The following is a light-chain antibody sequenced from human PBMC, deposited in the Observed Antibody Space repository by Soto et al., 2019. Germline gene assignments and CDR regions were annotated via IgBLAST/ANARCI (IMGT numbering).Light chain of an antibody. CDR3: VQHNSYPWT. CDR2: SAA. Sequence: DIQMTQSPSSLSASVGDRVTITCRASQGIRNDLAWYQQKPGTDPQRLIYSAASLQSGVPSRFSGSGSGTEFTLTISSLQPEDFATYYCVQHNSYPWTCGQGTKVEIK. J-gene: IGKJ1*01. V-gene: IGKV1-17*01. CDR1: QGIRND.